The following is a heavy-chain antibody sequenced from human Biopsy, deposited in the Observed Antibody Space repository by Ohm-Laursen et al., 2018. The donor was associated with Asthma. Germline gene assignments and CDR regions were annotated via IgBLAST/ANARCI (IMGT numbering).Heavy chain of an antibody. Sequence: SSVKVSCKALGGTFNTYVIGWVRQAPGQGLEWMGGINSVFGTTTYPQKFQDRVTITADGSTSTVYMELSSLRSEDTAVYYCARKAGSCISRTCYSLDFWGQGTLVTVSS. J-gene: IGHJ4*02. CDR1: GGTFNTYV. CDR3: ARKAGSCISRTCYSLDF. D-gene: IGHD2-2*01. V-gene: IGHV1-69*01. CDR2: INSVFGTT.